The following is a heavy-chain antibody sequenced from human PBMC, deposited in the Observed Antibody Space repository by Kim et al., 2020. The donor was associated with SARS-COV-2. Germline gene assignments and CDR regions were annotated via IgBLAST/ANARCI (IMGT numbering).Heavy chain of an antibody. Sequence: ADSVKGRFTISRDNSKNTLYLQMNSLRAEDTAVYYCAKDLVGSGSYYADYWGQGTLVTVSS. J-gene: IGHJ4*02. V-gene: IGHV3-30*02. CDR3: AKDLVGSGSYYADY. D-gene: IGHD3-10*01.